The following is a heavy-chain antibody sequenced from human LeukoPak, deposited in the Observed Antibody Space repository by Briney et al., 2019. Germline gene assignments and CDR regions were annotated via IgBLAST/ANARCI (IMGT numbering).Heavy chain of an antibody. J-gene: IGHJ3*02. CDR3: ARTQREYYYDSSGAIDAFDI. D-gene: IGHD3-22*01. CDR2: IYTSGST. CDR1: GGSISSYY. Sequence: SETLSLTCTVSGGSISSYYWSWIRQPAGKGLEWIARIYTSGSTNYNPSLKSRVTMSVDTSKNQFSLKLSSVTAADTAVYYCARTQREYYYDSSGAIDAFDIWGQGTMVTVSS. V-gene: IGHV4-4*07.